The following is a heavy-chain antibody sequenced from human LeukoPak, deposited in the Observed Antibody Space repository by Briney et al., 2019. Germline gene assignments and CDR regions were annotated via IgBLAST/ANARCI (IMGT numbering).Heavy chain of an antibody. Sequence: SETLSLTCAVSGGSVSSSNWWSWVRQPPGKGLEWIGEIYHSGSTNYNPSLKSRVTISVDKSKNQFSLKLSSVTAADTAVYYCARITSFGETLFDYWGQGTLVTVSS. CDR3: ARITSFGETLFDY. V-gene: IGHV4-4*02. CDR2: IYHSGST. J-gene: IGHJ4*02. CDR1: GGSVSSSNW. D-gene: IGHD3-10*01.